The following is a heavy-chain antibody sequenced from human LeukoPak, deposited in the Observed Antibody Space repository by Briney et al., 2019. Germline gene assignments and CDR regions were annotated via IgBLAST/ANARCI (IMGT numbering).Heavy chain of an antibody. CDR2: IYYSGST. J-gene: IGHJ4*02. Sequence: SETLSLTCTVSGGSISSSSYFWGWIRRPPGKGLEWIGNIYYSGSTYYNPSLKSRVTISVDTSKNQFSLKLSSVTAADSAVYYCARTPSVYCSGGNCYPGHFDYWGQGTLVTVSS. V-gene: IGHV4-39*07. CDR3: ARTPSVYCSGGNCYPGHFDY. CDR1: GGSISSSSYF. D-gene: IGHD2-15*01.